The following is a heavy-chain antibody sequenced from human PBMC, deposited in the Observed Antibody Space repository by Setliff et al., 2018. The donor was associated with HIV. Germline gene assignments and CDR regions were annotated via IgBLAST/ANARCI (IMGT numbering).Heavy chain of an antibody. CDR1: GFIFSSYE. D-gene: IGHD5-18*01. J-gene: IGHJ6*03. CDR2: ITSGSTYV. V-gene: IGHV3-21*04. CDR3: ARGGGYSYPGFSYYYMDV. Sequence: GGSLRLSCAASGFIFSSYEMSWVRQAPGKGLEWVSSITSGSTYVNYADSVKGRSSISRDNSKNSLYLQMNSLRAEDTAVYYCARGGGYSYPGFSYYYMDVWGKGTTVTVSS.